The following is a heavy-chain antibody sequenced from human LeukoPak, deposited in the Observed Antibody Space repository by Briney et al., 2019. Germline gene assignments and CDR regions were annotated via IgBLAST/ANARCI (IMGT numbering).Heavy chain of an antibody. D-gene: IGHD6-13*01. J-gene: IGHJ6*03. V-gene: IGHV4-39*01. CDR3: ARLSSSSWYSYYYMDV. CDR2: IYYSGST. Sequence: PSETLSLTCTVSGGSISSSSYYWGWIRQPPGKGLEWIGSIYYSGSTYYNPSLKSRVTISVDTSKNQLSLKLSSVTAADTAVYYCARLSSSSWYSYYYMDVWGKGTTVTISS. CDR1: GGSISSSSYY.